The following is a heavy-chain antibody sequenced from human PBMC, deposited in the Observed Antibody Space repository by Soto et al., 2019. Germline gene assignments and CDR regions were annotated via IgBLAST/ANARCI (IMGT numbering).Heavy chain of an antibody. D-gene: IGHD3-9*01. CDR1: GDSLSSGGHY. J-gene: IGHJ4*02. Sequence: SETLSLTCTVSGDSLSSGGHYWSWIRQHPGKGLEWIGHIYDSVNTYYSPSLRSRVTISADMSKNQFSLNLRSVTAADTAVYYCARVDHRGYFASLTDYWGQGTLVTVSS. CDR3: ARVDHRGYFASLTDY. V-gene: IGHV4-31*03. CDR2: IYDSVNT.